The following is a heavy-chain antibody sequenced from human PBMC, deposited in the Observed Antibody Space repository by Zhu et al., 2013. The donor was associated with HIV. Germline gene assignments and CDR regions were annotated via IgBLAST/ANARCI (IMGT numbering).Heavy chain of an antibody. CDR3: ARDAPQGRYDSRGHGTYGMDV. Sequence: QVQLVQSGAEVKKPGASVKVSCKASGYTFTSYGISWVRQAPGQGLEWMGWISAYNGNTNYAQKLQGRVTMTTDTSTSTAYMELRSLRSDDTAVYYCARDAPQGRYDSRGHGTYGMDVWGQGTTVTVSS. CDR1: GYTFTSYG. V-gene: IGHV1-18*04. D-gene: IGHD3-3*01. CDR2: ISAYNGNT. J-gene: IGHJ6*02.